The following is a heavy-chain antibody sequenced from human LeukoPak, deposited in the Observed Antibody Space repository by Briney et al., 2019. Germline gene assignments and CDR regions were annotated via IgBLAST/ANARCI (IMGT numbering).Heavy chain of an antibody. D-gene: IGHD3-10*01. CDR2: IVPSVGII. Sequence: ASVKVSCKASGGTFASFSISWVRQTPKQGLEWMGRIVPSVGIITYAQNFQGRVTFTADKSSSTAYMDLSSLRSEDTAVYYCAQLSRGAGANWLDYWGQGTLVTVSS. V-gene: IGHV1-69*02. CDR1: GGTFASFS. CDR3: AQLSRGAGANWLDY. J-gene: IGHJ4*02.